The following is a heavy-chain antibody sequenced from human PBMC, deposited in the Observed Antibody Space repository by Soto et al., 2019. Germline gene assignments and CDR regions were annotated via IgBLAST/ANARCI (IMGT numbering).Heavy chain of an antibody. V-gene: IGHV1-2*02. CDR2: INPNSGDT. Sequence: ASVKVSCKASGYTFSGYYIHWVRQAPGQGLEWMGWINPNSGDTNYAQKFQGRVTMTRGTSTTTAYMELSSLRSEDTAVYYCARSSPGYYGMDVWGQGTTVTVSS. CDR3: ARSSPGYYGMDV. J-gene: IGHJ6*02. CDR1: GYTFSGYY. D-gene: IGHD6-6*01.